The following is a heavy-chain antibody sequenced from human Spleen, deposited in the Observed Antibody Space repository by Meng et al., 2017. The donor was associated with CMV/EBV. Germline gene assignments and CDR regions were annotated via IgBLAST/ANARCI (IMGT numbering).Heavy chain of an antibody. CDR3: ARSNYCNTIPCSLLRADYYYGLDV. CDR2: INHRGST. CDR1: GGSFSGYY. Sequence: GSLRLSCAVYGGSFSGYYWSWIRQPPGKGLEWIGEINHRGSTNYNPSLKSRVTISVDTSKNQFSLKLSSVTAADTAVYYCARSNYCNTIPCSLLRADYYYGLDVWGQGTTVTVSS. V-gene: IGHV4-34*01. D-gene: IGHD2/OR15-2a*01. J-gene: IGHJ6*02.